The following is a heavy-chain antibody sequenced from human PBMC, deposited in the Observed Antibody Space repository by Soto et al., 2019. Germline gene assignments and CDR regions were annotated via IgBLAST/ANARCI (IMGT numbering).Heavy chain of an antibody. CDR2: ISATGVYI. D-gene: IGHD3-10*01. Sequence: EVQLEESGGGLVKTGGSLRLSCAASGFAFRTYTMNWVRQAPGKGLEWVSSISATGVYIYFADSVKGRFTISRDNDQNSLFLQMNSRRVEDTAVYYCTRDEIKWLGENGSGYKRYVWVQATTVTV. CDR3: TRDEIKWLGENGSGYKRYV. V-gene: IGHV3-21*01. J-gene: IGHJ6*02. CDR1: GFAFRTYT.